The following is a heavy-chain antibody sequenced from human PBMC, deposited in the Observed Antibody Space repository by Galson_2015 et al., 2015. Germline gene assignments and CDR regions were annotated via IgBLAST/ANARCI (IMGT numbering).Heavy chain of an antibody. CDR2: ITSSSSYI. Sequence: SLRLSCAASGFIFSTYCMNWVRQAPGKGLEWVSYITSSSSYISYADSVKGRFAISRDNDKNSLFLQMNSLRDDDTAVYYCAGDQKGYDATDFWGQGTLVTVSS. CDR3: AGDQKGYDATDF. CDR1: GFIFSTYC. J-gene: IGHJ4*02. V-gene: IGHV3-21*01. D-gene: IGHD3-16*01.